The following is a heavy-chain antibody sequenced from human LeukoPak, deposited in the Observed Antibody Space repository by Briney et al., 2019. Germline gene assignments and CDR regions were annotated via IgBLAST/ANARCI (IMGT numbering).Heavy chain of an antibody. CDR1: GLSFSSFA. CDR3: ATSTVTTYYFDY. D-gene: IGHD4-17*01. V-gene: IGHV3-23*01. CDR2: IRGNGET. J-gene: IGHJ4*02. Sequence: QSGGSLRLSCAASGLSFSSFAMSWVRQGPARGLEWVSSIRGNGETFYADSVKGRFTISRDNSKNTLYLQMNSLRAEDTAVYHCATSTVTTYYFDYWGQGTLVTVSS.